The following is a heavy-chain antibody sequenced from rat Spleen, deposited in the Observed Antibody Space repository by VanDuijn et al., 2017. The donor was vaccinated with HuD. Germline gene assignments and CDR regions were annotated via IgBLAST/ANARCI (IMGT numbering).Heavy chain of an antibody. CDR2: IWTGGST. V-gene: IGHV2-47*01. CDR1: GLSLTSNS. D-gene: IGHD4-3*01. Sequence: QVQLKESGPGLVQPSQTLSLTCTVSGLSLTSNSVSWVRQPPGKGLEWMGVIWTGGSTAYNSLLKSRLSISRDTSKSQVFLKMNSLQPEDTGTYYCARHLREASGVMDAWGQGASVTVSS. CDR3: ARHLREASGVMDA. J-gene: IGHJ4*01.